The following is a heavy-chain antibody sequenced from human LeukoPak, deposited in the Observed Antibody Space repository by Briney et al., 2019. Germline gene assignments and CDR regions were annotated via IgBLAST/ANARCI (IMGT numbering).Heavy chain of an antibody. CDR1: GLTFRSYA. Sequence: GGSLRLSCAASGLTFRSYAMSWVRQAPGKGLEWVSGISDSGGSTYYADSVKGRFTVSRDNSKNTLYLQMNSLRAEDTAAYYCARDRGALDYWGQGTLVTVSS. D-gene: IGHD1-26*01. CDR2: ISDSGGST. J-gene: IGHJ4*02. V-gene: IGHV3-23*01. CDR3: ARDRGALDY.